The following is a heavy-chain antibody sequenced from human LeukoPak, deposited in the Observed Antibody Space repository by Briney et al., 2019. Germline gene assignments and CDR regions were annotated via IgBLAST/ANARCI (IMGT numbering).Heavy chain of an antibody. CDR2: IYPGDSDT. J-gene: IGHJ3*02. V-gene: IGHV5-51*01. CDR1: GYRFTSYW. CDR3: ARHRRITMIVVADAFDI. D-gene: IGHD3-22*01. Sequence: GESLKISCKGSGYRFTSYWIGWVRQMPGKGLEWMGIIYPGDSDTRYSPSFQGQVTISADKPISTAYLQWSSLKASDTAMYYCARHRRITMIVVADAFDIWGQGTMVTVSS.